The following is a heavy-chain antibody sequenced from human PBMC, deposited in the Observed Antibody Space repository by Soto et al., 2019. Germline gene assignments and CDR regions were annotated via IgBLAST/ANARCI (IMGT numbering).Heavy chain of an antibody. Sequence: GGSLRLSCAASGFTFSSYAMHWVRQAPGKGLEWVAVISYDGSNKYYADSVKGRFTISRDNSKNTLYLQMNSLRAEDTAVYYCASEYVRYFDKATDSWGQGTLVTVSS. V-gene: IGHV3-30-3*01. D-gene: IGHD3-9*01. CDR2: ISYDGSNK. CDR1: GFTFSSYA. CDR3: ASEYVRYFDKATDS. J-gene: IGHJ5*01.